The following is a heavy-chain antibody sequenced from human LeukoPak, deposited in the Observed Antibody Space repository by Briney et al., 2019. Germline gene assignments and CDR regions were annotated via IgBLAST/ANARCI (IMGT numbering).Heavy chain of an antibody. CDR2: IYYSGST. CDR1: GGSISSYY. CDR3: ARGGSFGCYYYGMDV. V-gene: IGHV4-59*12. Sequence: PSETLSLTCTVSGGSISSYYWSWIRQPPGKGLEWIGYIYYSGSTNYNPSLKSRVTISVDTSKNQFSLKLSSVTAADTAVYYCARGGSFGCYYYGMDVWGQGTTVTVSS. D-gene: IGHD3-9*01. J-gene: IGHJ6*02.